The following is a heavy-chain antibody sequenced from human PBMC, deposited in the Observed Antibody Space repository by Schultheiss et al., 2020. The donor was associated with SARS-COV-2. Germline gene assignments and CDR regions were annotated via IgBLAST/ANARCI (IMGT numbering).Heavy chain of an antibody. Sequence: GGSLRLSCAASGFTFSSYGMHWVRQAPGKGLEWVSYISSSGSTIYYADSVKGRFTISRDNSKNTLYLQMNSLRAEDTALFYCAKASQSDSSGYVWYFDLWGRGTLVTVSS. J-gene: IGHJ2*01. V-gene: IGHV3-48*01. D-gene: IGHD3-22*01. CDR3: AKASQSDSSGYVWYFDL. CDR2: ISSSGSTI. CDR1: GFTFSSYG.